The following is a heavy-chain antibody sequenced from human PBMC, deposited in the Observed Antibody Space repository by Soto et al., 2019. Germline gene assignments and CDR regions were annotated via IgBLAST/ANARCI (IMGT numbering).Heavy chain of an antibody. V-gene: IGHV5-51*01. CDR2: IYPGDSDT. D-gene: IGHD3-10*01. CDR1: GYSFTSYW. Sequence: GESLKISCKGSGYSFTSYWIGWVRQMPGKGLEWMGIIYPGDSDTRYSPSFQGQVTISADKSISTAYLQWSSLKASDTAMYYCARGNVLLWFGELLNDAFDIWGQGTMVTVSS. CDR3: ARGNVLLWFGELLNDAFDI. J-gene: IGHJ3*02.